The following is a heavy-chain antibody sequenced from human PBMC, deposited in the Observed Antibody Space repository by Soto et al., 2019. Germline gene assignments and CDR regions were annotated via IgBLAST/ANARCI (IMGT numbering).Heavy chain of an antibody. CDR3: ARLYSDGSAYYSTFDY. Sequence: PSETLSLTCTVPGGSFSSHYWSWIRQPPGKGLEWIGYIYYSGSTNYNPSLKSRVTISVDTSVNQFSLKLSSVTAADTAVYFCARLYSDGSAYYSTFDYWGQGTLVTVSS. D-gene: IGHD3-22*01. J-gene: IGHJ4*02. V-gene: IGHV4-59*11. CDR2: IYYSGST. CDR1: GGSFSSHY.